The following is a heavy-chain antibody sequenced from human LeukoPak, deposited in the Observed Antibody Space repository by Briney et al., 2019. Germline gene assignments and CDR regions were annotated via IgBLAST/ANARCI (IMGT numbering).Heavy chain of an antibody. V-gene: IGHV3-21*01. CDR1: GFTFSSYW. CDR2: ISSSSSYI. CDR3: ARESLGYCTNGVCYTGNWFDP. J-gene: IGHJ5*02. Sequence: NPGGSLRLSCAASGFTFSSYWMHWVRQAPGKGLEWVSSISSSSSYIYYADSVKGRFTISRDNAKNSLYLQMNSLRAEDTAVYYCARESLGYCTNGVCYTGNWFDPWGQGTLVTVSS. D-gene: IGHD2-8*01.